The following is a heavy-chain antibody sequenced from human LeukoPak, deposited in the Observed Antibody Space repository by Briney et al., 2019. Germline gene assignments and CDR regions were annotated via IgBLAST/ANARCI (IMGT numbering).Heavy chain of an antibody. V-gene: IGHV4-39*07. D-gene: IGHD3-9*01. CDR1: VGSISSSSYY. J-gene: IGHJ4*02. CDR3: ARVDILPGYPYFDY. Sequence: SETLSLTCTVSVGSISSSSYYCGWIRQPPGKGLEWIGSIYYSGSTYYNPSPKSRVTISVDTSKNQFSLKLSSVTAADTAVYYCARVDILPGYPYFDYWGQGTLVTVSS. CDR2: IYYSGST.